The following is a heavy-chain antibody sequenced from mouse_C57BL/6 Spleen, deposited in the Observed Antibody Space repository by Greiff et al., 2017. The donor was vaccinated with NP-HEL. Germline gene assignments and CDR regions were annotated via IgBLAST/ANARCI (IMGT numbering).Heavy chain of an antibody. CDR2: IHPNSGST. J-gene: IGHJ2*01. CDR3: ARREGSSYYFDY. V-gene: IGHV1-64*01. CDR1: GYTFTSYW. Sequence: LVESGAELVKPGASVKLSCKASGYTFTSYWMHWVKQRPGQGLEWIGMIHPNSGSTNYNEKFKSKATLTVDKSSSTAYMQLSSLTSEDSAVYYCARREGSSYYFDYWGQGTTLTVSS.